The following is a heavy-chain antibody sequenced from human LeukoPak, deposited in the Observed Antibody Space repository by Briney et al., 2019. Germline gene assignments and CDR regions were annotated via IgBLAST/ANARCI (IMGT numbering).Heavy chain of an antibody. J-gene: IGHJ4*02. Sequence: GESLKISCKGSGYSFTSHWIGWVRQMPGKGLEWMGIIYPGDSDTRYSPSFQGQVTISADKSISTAYLQWNSLKASDTAMYYCARRMSNSVYDAWGQGTLVTVSS. V-gene: IGHV5-51*01. CDR3: ARRMSNSVYDA. CDR1: GYSFTSHW. D-gene: IGHD5/OR15-5a*01. CDR2: IYPGDSDT.